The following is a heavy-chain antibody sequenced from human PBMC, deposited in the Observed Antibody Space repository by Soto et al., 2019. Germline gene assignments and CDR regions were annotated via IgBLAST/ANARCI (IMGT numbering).Heavy chain of an antibody. D-gene: IGHD2-2*01. CDR1: RFTFSTYE. V-gene: IGHV3-48*03. Sequence: GGSLRLSCAASRFTFSTYEMNWVRQVPGKGLEWVSYISTSGSTVYYADSVKGRFTISRDNTRNSLYLQMNSLRDEDTALYYCVRYCSTTLCNGVATRTFDYWGQGTLVTVSS. J-gene: IGHJ4*02. CDR3: VRYCSTTLCNGVATRTFDY. CDR2: ISTSGSTV.